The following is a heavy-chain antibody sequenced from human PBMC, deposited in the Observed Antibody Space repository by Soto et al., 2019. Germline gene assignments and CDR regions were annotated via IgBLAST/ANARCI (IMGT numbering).Heavy chain of an antibody. Sequence: ASVKVSCKASGYTFTSYYMHWVRQAPGQGLEWMGIINPSGGSTSYAQKFQGRVTMTRDTSTSTVYMELSSLRSEDTAVYYCAGEKGGYCSGGSCYNGGYYYYGMDVWGQGTTVTVSS. CDR2: INPSGGST. CDR1: GYTFTSYY. V-gene: IGHV1-46*01. D-gene: IGHD2-15*01. CDR3: AGEKGGYCSGGSCYNGGYYYYGMDV. J-gene: IGHJ6*02.